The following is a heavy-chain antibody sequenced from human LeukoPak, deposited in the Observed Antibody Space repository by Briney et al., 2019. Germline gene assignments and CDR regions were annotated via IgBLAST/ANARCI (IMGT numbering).Heavy chain of an antibody. J-gene: IGHJ4*02. V-gene: IGHV4-31*03. CDR2: IYYSGST. D-gene: IGHD3-10*01. CDR3: ARDGSGTEQTFDY. Sequence: SETLSLTCTVSGGSISSSSYYWGWIRQPPGKGLEWIGYIYYSGSTYYNPSLKSRVTISVDTSKNQFSLKLSSVTAADTAVYYCARDGSGTEQTFDYWGQGTLVTVSS. CDR1: GGSISSSSYY.